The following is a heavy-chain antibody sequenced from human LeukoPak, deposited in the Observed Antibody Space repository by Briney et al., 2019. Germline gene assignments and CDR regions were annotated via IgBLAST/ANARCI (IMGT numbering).Heavy chain of an antibody. CDR3: TRVTNWRTGFDY. Sequence: PGGSLRLSCAASGFTFGDYGMYWVRQAPGKGLEWVSGITWNSDDMAYADSVEGRFTISRDNAKSCLYLQMNSLRVEDTALYFCTRVTNWRTGFDYWGQGTLVTVSS. V-gene: IGHV3-9*01. D-gene: IGHD1-20*01. J-gene: IGHJ4*02. CDR2: ITWNSDDM. CDR1: GFTFGDYG.